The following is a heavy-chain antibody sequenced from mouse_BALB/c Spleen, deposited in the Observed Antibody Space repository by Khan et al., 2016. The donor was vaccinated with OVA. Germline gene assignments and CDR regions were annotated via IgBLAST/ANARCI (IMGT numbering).Heavy chain of an antibody. CDR1: GYTFTDFA. J-gene: IGHJ3*01. CDR3: VRGSGNSRFAY. CDR2: ISTYYGDA. D-gene: IGHD1-3*01. Sequence: QIQLVQSGAELVRPGVSVKISCKGSGYTFTDFAIHWVKQSHAKSLEWIGVISTYYGDADYNQKFKGEATMTVDKSSSTAFVELARLTPEDSANYYCVRGSGNSRFAYWGQGTLVTVSA. V-gene: IGHV1S137*01.